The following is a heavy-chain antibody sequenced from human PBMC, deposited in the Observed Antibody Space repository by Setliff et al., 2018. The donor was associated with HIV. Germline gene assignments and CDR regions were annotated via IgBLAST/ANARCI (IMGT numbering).Heavy chain of an antibody. CDR1: GYSFTNYY. D-gene: IGHD5-12*01. Sequence: GASVKVSCKASGYSFTNYYIHWVRQAPGQGLEWMGVINPSSGDTLYAQNFQGRVTITADESTSTAYMELSSLRSEDTAVYYCARGATITYYFDYWGQGTLVTVSS. CDR3: ARGATITYYFDY. V-gene: IGHV1-46*01. CDR2: INPSSGDT. J-gene: IGHJ4*02.